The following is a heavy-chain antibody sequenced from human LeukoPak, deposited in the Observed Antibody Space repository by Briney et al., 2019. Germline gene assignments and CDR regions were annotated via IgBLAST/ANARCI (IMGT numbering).Heavy chain of an antibody. J-gene: IGHJ4*02. CDR3: ARFPRTGYSSGWYRGYFDY. CDR1: GGSISSYY. V-gene: IGHV4-59*01. CDR2: IYYSATT. Sequence: SETLSLTCTVSGGSISSYYWNWLRQPPGKGLEWCGYIYYSATTDYNPSLKSRVTISVHTSKNQFSLNLSSVTAADTAVYYCARFPRTGYSSGWYRGYFDYWGQGTLVTVSS. D-gene: IGHD6-19*01.